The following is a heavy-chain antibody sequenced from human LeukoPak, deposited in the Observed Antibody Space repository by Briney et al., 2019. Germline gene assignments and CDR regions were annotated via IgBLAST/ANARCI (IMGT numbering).Heavy chain of an antibody. V-gene: IGHV1-2*06. J-gene: IGHJ4*02. D-gene: IGHD3-9*01. Sequence: ASVKVSCKASGYTFTGYYMHWVRQAPGQGLEWVGRINPNSGGTNYAQKFQGRVTITRDTSISTAYMELSRLRSDDTAVYYCARDSDVLRYFDWSRHFDYWGQGTLVIVSS. CDR2: INPNSGGT. CDR3: ARDSDVLRYFDWSRHFDY. CDR1: GYTFTGYY.